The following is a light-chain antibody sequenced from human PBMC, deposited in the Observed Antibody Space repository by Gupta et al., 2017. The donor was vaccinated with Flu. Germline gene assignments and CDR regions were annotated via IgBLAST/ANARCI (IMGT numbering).Light chain of an antibody. CDR2: DAS. J-gene: IGKJ1*01. Sequence: VLTQSPGTLSLSPGERATLSCRASQSVTSTYLAWYQQKPGQAPRLLIYDASRRATGIPDRFSGSGSGPDFTLTISILDPEDFAVYYCQQDDASRWTFGQGTKLEIK. V-gene: IGKV3-20*01. CDR3: QQDDASRWT. CDR1: QSVTSTY.